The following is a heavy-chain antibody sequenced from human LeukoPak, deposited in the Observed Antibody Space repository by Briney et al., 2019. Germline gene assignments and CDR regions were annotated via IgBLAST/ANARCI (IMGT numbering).Heavy chain of an antibody. Sequence: PGRSLRLSCAASGFIFSNYVMHWVRQAPGKGLEWVALIWYDGSNKYYADTVMGRFTVSRDNSKNTLYLQMNSLRAEDTAVYYCAKDTVMPTGWFDYWGQGTLVTVSS. J-gene: IGHJ4*02. V-gene: IGHV3-33*06. CDR3: AKDTVMPTGWFDY. CDR1: GFIFSNYV. CDR2: IWYDGSNK. D-gene: IGHD3-16*01.